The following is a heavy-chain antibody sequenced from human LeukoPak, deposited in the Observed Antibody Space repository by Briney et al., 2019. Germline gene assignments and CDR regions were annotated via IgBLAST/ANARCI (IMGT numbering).Heavy chain of an antibody. CDR1: GGSIDITNY. Sequence: SETLSLTCGVSGGSIDITNYWSWVRQAPGRGLEWIGEISHDGTTNYNSSLRSRVAMSFDRANNQFSLSLTSETAADTAVYYCTRENRPFCPFAFWGQGVLVTVSS. CDR2: ISHDGTT. J-gene: IGHJ4*02. CDR3: TRENRPFCPFAF. D-gene: IGHD2/OR15-2a*01. V-gene: IGHV4-4*02.